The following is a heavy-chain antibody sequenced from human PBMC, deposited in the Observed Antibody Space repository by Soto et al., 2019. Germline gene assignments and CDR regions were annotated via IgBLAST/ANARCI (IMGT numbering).Heavy chain of an antibody. D-gene: IGHD5-12*01. V-gene: IGHV3-48*02. J-gene: IGHJ6*02. CDR1: GFTFSSYS. Sequence: GGSLRLSCAASGFTFSSYSMNWVRQAPGKGLEWVSYISSSSSTIYYADSVKGRFTISRDNAKNSLYLQMNSLRDEDTAVYYCARVSAGRGYSGYDQYYYYGMDVWGQGTTVTVSS. CDR2: ISSSSSTI. CDR3: ARVSAGRGYSGYDQYYYYGMDV.